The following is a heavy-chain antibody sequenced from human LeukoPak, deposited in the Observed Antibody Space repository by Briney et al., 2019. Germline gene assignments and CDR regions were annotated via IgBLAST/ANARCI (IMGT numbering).Heavy chain of an antibody. CDR3: ARVSGSYGDSAY. J-gene: IGHJ4*02. D-gene: IGHD1-26*01. Sequence: GGSLRVSCAASGFTFSSYSMNWVRQAQGKGLEWISYITSSSSSMYYADSVKGRFTISRDNAKNSLYLQMNSLRAEDTAVYYCARVSGSYGDSAYWGQGTLVTVSS. CDR2: ITSSSSSM. CDR1: GFTFSSYS. V-gene: IGHV3-48*04.